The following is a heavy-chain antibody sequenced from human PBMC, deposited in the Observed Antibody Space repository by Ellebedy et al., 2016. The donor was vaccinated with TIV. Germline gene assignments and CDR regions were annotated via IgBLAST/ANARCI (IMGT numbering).Heavy chain of an antibody. D-gene: IGHD2-21*02. CDR3: ARDRVYCGGDCYFSYSYYGVDV. CDR2: IYSGGST. V-gene: IGHV3-66*01. Sequence: GESLKISCAASGITVSNNYMSWVRQAPGKGLEWVSVIYSGGSTRYADSVKGRFTISRDNSKNTVYLQMNSLRAEDTAVYSCARDRVYCGGDCYFSYSYYGVDVWGQGTTVTVSS. J-gene: IGHJ6*02. CDR1: GITVSNNY.